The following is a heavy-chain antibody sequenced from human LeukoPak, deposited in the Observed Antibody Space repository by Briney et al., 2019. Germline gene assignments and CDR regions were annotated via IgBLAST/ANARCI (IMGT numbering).Heavy chain of an antibody. D-gene: IGHD3-10*01. Sequence: GGSLRLSCAASRFTFSSYSVHWVRQAPGKGLEWVAIMSCDGSRKYYADSVKGRFTISGDNSKNTVFLQMNSLTPDDTAVFYCARGGGCDNFLIEHWGQGTVVTVSS. CDR1: RFTFSSYS. CDR3: ARGGGCDNFLIEH. J-gene: IGHJ1*01. V-gene: IGHV3-30-3*01. CDR2: MSCDGSRK.